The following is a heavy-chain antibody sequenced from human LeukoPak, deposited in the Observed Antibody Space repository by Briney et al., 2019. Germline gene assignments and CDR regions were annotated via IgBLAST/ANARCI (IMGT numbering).Heavy chain of an antibody. D-gene: IGHD3-10*01. CDR2: INPSGGST. J-gene: IGHJ4*02. V-gene: IGHV1-46*01. CDR1: GYTFTSYY. CDR3: ARGRGITMVRGVNFDY. Sequence: ASVKVSCKASGYTFTSYYMHWVRQAPGQGLEWMGIINPSGGSTSYAQKFQGRATMTRDMSTSTVYMELSSLRSEDTAVYYCARGRGITMVRGVNFDYWGQGTLVTVSS.